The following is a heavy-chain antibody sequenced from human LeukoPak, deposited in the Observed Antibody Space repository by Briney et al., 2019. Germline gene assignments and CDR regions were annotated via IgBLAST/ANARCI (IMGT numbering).Heavy chain of an antibody. D-gene: IGHD3-22*01. Sequence: GGSLRLSCAASGFTFSSYGMHWVRQAPGKGLEWVAVIWYDGSNKYYADSVKGRFTISRDNSKNTLYLQMNSLRAEDTAVYYCARDGGSKYYYDSSREVFDYWGQGTLVTVSS. J-gene: IGHJ4*02. CDR2: IWYDGSNK. V-gene: IGHV3-33*01. CDR1: GFTFSSYG. CDR3: ARDGGSKYYYDSSREVFDY.